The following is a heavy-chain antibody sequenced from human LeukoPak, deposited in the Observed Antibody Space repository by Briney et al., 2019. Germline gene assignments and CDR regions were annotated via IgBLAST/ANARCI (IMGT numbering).Heavy chain of an antibody. CDR1: GFTFNTYT. CDR2: ISSGTSYM. V-gene: IGHV3-21*01. CDR3: ARDPTSSWETAFDI. Sequence: AGGSLRLSCAASGFTFNTYTMNWVRQAPGKGVEWVSSISSGTSYMYYADSVKGRFTISRDNAKNSLYLQMNSLRAEDTAVYYCARDPTSSWETAFDIWGQGTMVTVSS. J-gene: IGHJ3*02. D-gene: IGHD1-26*01.